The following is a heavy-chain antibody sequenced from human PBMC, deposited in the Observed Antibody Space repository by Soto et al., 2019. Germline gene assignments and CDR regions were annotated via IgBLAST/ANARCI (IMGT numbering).Heavy chain of an antibody. CDR2: INPETGGT. CDR1: GYIFTGYY. Sequence: QVQLVQSGADVKTPGASVRVSCKASGYIFTGYYVHWVREAPGQGLEWMGWINPETGGTSYAQKFQGRVTLSRDTSINTAYLEVSRLRFDDAAVYFCARERYQVISDGMDVWGQGTTVTVSS. D-gene: IGHD2-2*01. V-gene: IGHV1-2*02. J-gene: IGHJ6*02. CDR3: ARERYQVISDGMDV.